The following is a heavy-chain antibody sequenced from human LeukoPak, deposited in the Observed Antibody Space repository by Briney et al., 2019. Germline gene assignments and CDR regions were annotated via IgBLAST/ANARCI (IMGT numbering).Heavy chain of an antibody. D-gene: IGHD3-22*01. CDR3: AGYYYDSRRRYAFDI. CDR2: IYYSGST. V-gene: IGHV4-59*08. J-gene: IGHJ3*02. CDR1: GGSISSYY. Sequence: PSETLSLTCTVSGGSISSYYWSWIRQPPGKGLEWIGYIYYSGSTNYNPSLKSRVTISVDTSKNQFSLKLSSVTAADTAVYYCAGYYYDSRRRYAFDIWGQGTMVTVSS.